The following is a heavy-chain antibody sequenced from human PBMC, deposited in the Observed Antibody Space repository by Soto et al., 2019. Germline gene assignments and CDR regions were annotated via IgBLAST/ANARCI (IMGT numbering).Heavy chain of an antibody. CDR3: ARGGYRSSTSCPQTIFTKYYYYYYGMDV. CDR1: RGPFSSYA. CDR2: IIPIFGTA. V-gene: IGHV1-69*13. Sequence: GASVKVSFKASRGPFSSYAISWVRQAPGQGLEWVGGIIPIFGTANYAQKFQGRVTITADESTSTAYMELSSPRSEDTAVYYCARGGYRSSTSCPQTIFTKYYYYYYGMDVWGQGTTVTVSS. J-gene: IGHJ6*01. D-gene: IGHD2-2*01.